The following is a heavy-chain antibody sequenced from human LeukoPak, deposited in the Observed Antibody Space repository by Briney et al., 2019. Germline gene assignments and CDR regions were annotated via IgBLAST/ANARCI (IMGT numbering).Heavy chain of an antibody. J-gene: IGHJ4*02. CDR2: ISWNSGSI. Sequence: GRSLRPSCAASGFTFHQYAIHWVRQVPGKGLEWVSGISWNSGSIGYADSVRGRFAISRDNAKNSVYLQMNSLRAEDTALYYCAKDKAPLYSGYDWDLDFWGQGTLVIVSS. CDR3: AKDKAPLYSGYDWDLDF. D-gene: IGHD5-12*01. CDR1: GFTFHQYA. V-gene: IGHV3-9*01.